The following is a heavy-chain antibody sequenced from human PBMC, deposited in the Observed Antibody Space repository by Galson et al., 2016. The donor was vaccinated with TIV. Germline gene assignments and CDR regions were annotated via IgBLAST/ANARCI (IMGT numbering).Heavy chain of an antibody. D-gene: IGHD1-14*01. J-gene: IGHJ6*02. CDR2: TYYTSKWNT. V-gene: IGHV6-1*01. Sequence: CAISGDSVSGNTAAWNWVRQSPSRGLEWLGRTYYTSKWNTDYAVSVKGRIIIRPDTSMNQVSLQLSSVIPDDTAVYYCSRGNRNYGMEGAMDVWGRGTTVTVSS. CDR1: GDSVSGNTAA. CDR3: SRGNRNYGMEGAMDV.